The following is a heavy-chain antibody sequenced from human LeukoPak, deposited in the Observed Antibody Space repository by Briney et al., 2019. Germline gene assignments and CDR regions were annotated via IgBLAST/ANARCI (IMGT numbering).Heavy chain of an antibody. D-gene: IGHD2-21*02. J-gene: IGHJ4*02. CDR2: INQDGSEK. CDR1: GITFSRFW. V-gene: IGHV3-7*01. Sequence: GGSLRLSCAASGITFSRFWMSWVRQAPGKGLQWVANINQDGSEKHYVDSVKGRFTISRDNAENSLYLQMNSLRAEDTAVYYCARFRTWGDKAFDYWGQGTLVTVSS. CDR3: ARFRTWGDKAFDY.